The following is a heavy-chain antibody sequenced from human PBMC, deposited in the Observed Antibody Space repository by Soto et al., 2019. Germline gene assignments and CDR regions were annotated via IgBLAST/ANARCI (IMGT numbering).Heavy chain of an antibody. CDR2: INPNSGGT. CDR3: ARDPHYMVELLLDYYYGMDV. D-gene: IGHD1-7*01. Sequence: QVPLVQSGAEVKKPGASVKVSCKASGYTFTGYYMHWVRQAPGQGLEWMGWINPNSGGTNYAQKFQGRVTMTRDTSISTAYMELSRLRSDDTAVYYCARDPHYMVELLLDYYYGMDVWGQGTTVTVSS. J-gene: IGHJ6*02. CDR1: GYTFTGYY. V-gene: IGHV1-2*02.